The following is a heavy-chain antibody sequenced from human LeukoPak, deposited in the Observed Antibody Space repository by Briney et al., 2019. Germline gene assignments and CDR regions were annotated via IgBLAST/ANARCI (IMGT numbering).Heavy chain of an antibody. CDR2: IYYSGST. V-gene: IGHV4-39*07. D-gene: IGHD2-2*01. CDR1: GGSISSSSYY. J-gene: IGHJ4*02. Sequence: PSETLSLTCTVSGGSISSSSYYWGWIRQPPGKGLEWIGSIYYSGSTYYNPSHKSRVTISVDTSKNQFSLKLSSVTAADTAVYYCARVQIGNIVVVPAAIDYWGQGTLVTVSS. CDR3: ARVQIGNIVVVPAAIDY.